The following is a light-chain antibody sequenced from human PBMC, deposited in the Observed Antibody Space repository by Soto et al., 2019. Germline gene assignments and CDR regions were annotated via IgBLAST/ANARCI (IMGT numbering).Light chain of an antibody. CDR1: GSDAGGYNY. CDR2: EVS. CDR3: SSYTSSSTPHVV. Sequence: QSVLTQPASVSGSPGQSITISCTGTGSDAGGYNYVSWYQHHPGKAPKLMIYEVSNRPSGVSNRFSGSKSGNTASLTISGLQAEDEADYYCSSYTSSSTPHVVFGGGTKLTVL. V-gene: IGLV2-14*01. J-gene: IGLJ2*01.